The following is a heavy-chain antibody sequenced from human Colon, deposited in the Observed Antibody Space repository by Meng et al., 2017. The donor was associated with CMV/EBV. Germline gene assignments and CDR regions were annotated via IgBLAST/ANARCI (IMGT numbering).Heavy chain of an antibody. V-gene: IGHV3-30*02. Sequence: GGSLRLSCAAPEFIFNYYGMHWLRQAPGKGLEWLSFIDIGGTQRHNADIVWGRFIVSKDKSKNTVFLEMNSLRVGDTAVYYCVGHQGGPRDGVRLVWGQGTQVTVSS. J-gene: IGHJ4*02. CDR3: VGHQGGPRDGVRLV. CDR1: EFIFNYYG. D-gene: IGHD3-10*01. CDR2: IDIGGTQR.